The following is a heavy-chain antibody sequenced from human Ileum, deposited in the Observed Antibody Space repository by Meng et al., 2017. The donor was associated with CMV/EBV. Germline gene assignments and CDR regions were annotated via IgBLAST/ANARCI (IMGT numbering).Heavy chain of an antibody. CDR1: GFTFTSYA. J-gene: IGHJ4*02. CDR2: LSYDGTNK. D-gene: IGHD1-26*01. V-gene: IGHV3-30-3*01. Sequence: VEVVEFGGGVVQPGRSLRLSCVVSGFTFTSYAIHWVRQAPGKGLEWVAVLSYDGTNKFYADSVKGRFTISRDNSKNTLYLQMDNLRSDDTAVYYCVKEGAGDRWGQGTLVTVSS. CDR3: VKEGAGDR.